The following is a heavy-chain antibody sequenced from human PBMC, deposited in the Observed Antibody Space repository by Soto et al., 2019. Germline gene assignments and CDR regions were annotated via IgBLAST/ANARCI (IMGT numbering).Heavy chain of an antibody. Sequence: QVQLVQSGAEVRKSGASVKVSCKASGYTFTSYGITWVRQAPGQGLEWVGWISASNGNTNYAQKLQGRVTMTTDTTTRTTHMEPASPKAYDTGGYFLARARVAWDRMDCFDYWGQGTLVTVSS. D-gene: IGHD1-26*01. CDR1: GYTFTSYG. CDR3: ARARVAWDRMDCFDY. V-gene: IGHV1-18*01. J-gene: IGHJ4*02. CDR2: ISASNGNT.